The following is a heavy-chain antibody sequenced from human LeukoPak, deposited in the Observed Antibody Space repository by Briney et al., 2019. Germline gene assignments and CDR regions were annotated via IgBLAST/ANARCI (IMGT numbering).Heavy chain of an antibody. CDR1: GFTVSSNY. CDR2: IYSGGST. V-gene: IGHV3-53*01. CDR3: AKPARYMYSSSWYFDY. Sequence: GGSLRLSCAASGFTVSSNYMSWDRQAPGKGLEWVSVIYSGGSTYYADFVKGRFTISRDNSKNTLYLQMNSLRAEDTAVYYCAKPARYMYSSSWYFDYWGQGTLVIVS. J-gene: IGHJ4*02. D-gene: IGHD6-13*01.